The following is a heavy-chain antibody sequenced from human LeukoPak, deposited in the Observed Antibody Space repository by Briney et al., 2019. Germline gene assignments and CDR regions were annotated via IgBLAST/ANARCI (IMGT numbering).Heavy chain of an antibody. D-gene: IGHD5-18*01. CDR1: GGSFSGYY. J-gene: IGHJ6*04. CDR2: INHSGST. Sequence: SETLSLTCAVYGGSFSGYYWSWIRQPPGKGLEWIGEINHSGSTNYNPSLNRRVTISVDTSKNQFSLKLSSVTAADTAVYYCARGRILLWSGNYYYGMDVWGKGTTVTVSS. CDR3: ARGRILLWSGNYYYGMDV. V-gene: IGHV4-34*01.